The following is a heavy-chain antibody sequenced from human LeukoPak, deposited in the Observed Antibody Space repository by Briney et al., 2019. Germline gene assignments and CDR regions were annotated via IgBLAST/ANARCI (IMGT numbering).Heavy chain of an antibody. V-gene: IGHV1-2*02. J-gene: IGHJ5*02. CDR1: GYTFTGYY. D-gene: IGHD6-6*01. CDR3: ARGLAARSRFDP. Sequence: ASVKVSCKASGYTFTGYYMHWVRQAPGQGLEWMGRINPNSGGTNYAQKFQGRVTMTRDTSISTAYMELSRLRSDDTAVYYCARGLAARSRFDPWGQGTLVAVSS. CDR2: INPNSGGT.